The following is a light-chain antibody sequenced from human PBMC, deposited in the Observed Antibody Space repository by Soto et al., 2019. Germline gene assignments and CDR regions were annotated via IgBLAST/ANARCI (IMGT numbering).Light chain of an antibody. CDR1: EFISNF. J-gene: IGKJ3*01. CDR2: LAS. Sequence: DIQLTQSPSSLSASVGDRVTITCRASEFISNFLNWYQHSPGKAPSLLLYLASHLPGGVPSRFSGRGFGTHFALTISGLQPEDFATYYCQQAYTPQVTFGPGTNVDL. CDR3: QQAYTPQVT. V-gene: IGKV1-39*01.